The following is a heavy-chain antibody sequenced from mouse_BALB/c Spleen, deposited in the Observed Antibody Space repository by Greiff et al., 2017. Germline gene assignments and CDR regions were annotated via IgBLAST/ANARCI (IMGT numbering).Heavy chain of an antibody. J-gene: IGHJ4*01. CDR3: ARGKVRRGYYAMDY. CDR2: INPNNGGT. Sequence: EVKLMESGPELVKPGASVKIPCKASGYTFTDYNMDWVKQSHGKSLEWIGDINPNNGGTIYNQKFKGKATLTVDKSSSTAYMELRSLTSEDTAVYYCARGKVRRGYYAMDYWGQGTSVTVSS. CDR1: GYTFTDYN. V-gene: IGHV1-18*01. D-gene: IGHD2-14*01.